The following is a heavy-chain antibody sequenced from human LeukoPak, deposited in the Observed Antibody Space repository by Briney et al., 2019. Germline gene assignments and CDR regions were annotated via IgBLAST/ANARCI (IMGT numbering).Heavy chain of an antibody. D-gene: IGHD5-24*01. Sequence: SGTLSLTCTVSGGSISSGGYYWSWIRQHPGKGLEWIGYIYYSGSTYYNPSLKSRVTISVDTSKNQFSLKLSSVTAADTAVYYCAECRDGYKFDYWGQGTLVTVSS. J-gene: IGHJ4*02. V-gene: IGHV4-31*03. CDR1: GGSISSGGYY. CDR3: AECRDGYKFDY. CDR2: IYYSGST.